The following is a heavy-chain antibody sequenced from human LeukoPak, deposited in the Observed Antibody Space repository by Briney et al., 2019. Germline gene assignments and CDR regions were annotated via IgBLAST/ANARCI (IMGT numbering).Heavy chain of an antibody. CDR1: GYTFTSYG. D-gene: IGHD5-18*01. V-gene: IGHV1-18*01. CDR3: ARQGKDSYGYYYFDY. CDR2: ISAYNGNT. Sequence: EGSVKVSCKASGYTFTSYGISWVRQAPGQGLEWMGWISAYNGNTNYAQKLQGRVTMTTDTSTSTAYMELRSLRSDDTAVYYCARQGKDSYGYYYFDYWGQGTLVTVSS. J-gene: IGHJ4*02.